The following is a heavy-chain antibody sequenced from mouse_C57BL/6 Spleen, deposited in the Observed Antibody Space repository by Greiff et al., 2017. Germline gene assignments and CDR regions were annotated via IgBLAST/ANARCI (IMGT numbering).Heavy chain of an antibody. D-gene: IGHD2-5*01. J-gene: IGHJ3*01. CDR3: TSYSNYRFAY. Sequence: VQLQQSGAELVRPGASVKLSCTASGFNIKDDYMHWVKPRPEQGLEWIGWIDPENGDTEYASKFQGKATITADTSSNTAYLQLSSLTSEDTAVYYCTSYSNYRFAYWGQGTLVTVSA. CDR1: GFNIKDDY. V-gene: IGHV14-4*01. CDR2: IDPENGDT.